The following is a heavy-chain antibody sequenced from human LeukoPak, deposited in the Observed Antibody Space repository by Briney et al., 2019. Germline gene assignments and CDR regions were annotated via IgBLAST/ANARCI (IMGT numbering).Heavy chain of an antibody. CDR3: ARDRQFRTTVISKQYGMDV. V-gene: IGHV1-18*01. CDR1: GYTFTSYG. Sequence: ASVKVSCKASGYTFTSYGISWVRQAPGQGLEWMGWISAYNGNTNYAQKLQGRVTMTTDTSTSTAYMELRSLRSDVTAVYYCARDRQFRTTVISKQYGMDVWGQGTTVTVSS. D-gene: IGHD4-17*01. J-gene: IGHJ6*02. CDR2: ISAYNGNT.